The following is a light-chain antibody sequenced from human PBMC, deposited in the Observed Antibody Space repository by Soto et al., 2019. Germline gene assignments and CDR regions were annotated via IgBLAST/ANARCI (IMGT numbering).Light chain of an antibody. CDR1: SGHSSYA. CDR3: QTWGTGTVV. CDR2: LNSDGSH. J-gene: IGLJ2*01. V-gene: IGLV4-69*01. Sequence: QLVLTQSPSASASLGASVKLTCTLSSGHSSYAIAWHQQQPEKGPRYLMKLNSDGSHSKGDGIPDRFSGSSSGAERYLTISSLQYEAEADYYCQTWGTGTVVFGGGTKLTVL.